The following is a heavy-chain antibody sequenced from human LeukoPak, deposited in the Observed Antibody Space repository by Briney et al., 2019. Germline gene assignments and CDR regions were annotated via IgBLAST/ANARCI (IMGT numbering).Heavy chain of an antibody. V-gene: IGHV4-31*03. CDR1: GGSISSGGYY. CDR3: ARVGPRSGYYFDY. J-gene: IGHJ4*02. Sequence: PSETLSLTCTVSGGSISSGGYYWSWIRQHPGKGLEWIGYIYYSGSTYYNPSLKSRVTISVDTSKNQFSLKLSSVTAADTAVYYCARVGPRSGYYFDYWGQGTLATVSS. D-gene: IGHD6-25*01. CDR2: IYYSGST.